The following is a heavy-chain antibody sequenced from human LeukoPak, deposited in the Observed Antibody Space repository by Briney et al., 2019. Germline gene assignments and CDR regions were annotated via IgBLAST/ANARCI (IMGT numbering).Heavy chain of an antibody. V-gene: IGHV3-7*01. CDR2: IKQDGSEK. CDR3: ARELGRYYMDV. Sequence: PGGSLRLSCAASGFTFSSYWMSWVRQAPGKGLEWVANIKQDGSEKYYVDSVKGRFTISRDNAKNSLYLQMNRLRAEDTAVYYCARELGRYYMDVWGKGTTVTVSS. CDR1: GFTFSSYW. J-gene: IGHJ6*03.